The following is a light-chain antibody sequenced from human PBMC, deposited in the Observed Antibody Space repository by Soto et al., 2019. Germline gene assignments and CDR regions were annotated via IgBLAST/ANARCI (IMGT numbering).Light chain of an antibody. J-gene: IGKJ1*01. Sequence: DFQMTQSPSTLSASVGDRVTITCRASQSISSWLAWYQQKPGKAPKLLIYKASSLESGVPSRFSGSGFGTEFTLTISSLQPDDFATYYCQQYNSYSVRAFGQGTKVEIK. CDR3: QQYNSYSVRA. V-gene: IGKV1-5*03. CDR1: QSISSW. CDR2: KAS.